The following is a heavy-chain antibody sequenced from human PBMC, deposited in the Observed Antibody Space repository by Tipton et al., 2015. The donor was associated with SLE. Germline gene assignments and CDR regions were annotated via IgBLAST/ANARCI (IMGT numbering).Heavy chain of an antibody. CDR3: ARDTAHYGSGDGAFDI. D-gene: IGHD3-10*01. CDR1: GGSLSTYY. Sequence: TLSLTCTVSGGSLSTYYWNWSRQSPGKGLEWIGYIYYIGRTNYNPSLKSRVTMSLDTSKNHFSLKLSSVTAADTAVYYCARDTAHYGSGDGAFDIWGQGTMVTVSS. V-gene: IGHV4-59*12. CDR2: IYYIGRT. J-gene: IGHJ3*02.